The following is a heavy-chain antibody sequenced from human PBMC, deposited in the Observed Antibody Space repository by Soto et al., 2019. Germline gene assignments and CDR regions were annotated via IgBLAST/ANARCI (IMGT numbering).Heavy chain of an antibody. CDR2: VLTNGGA. V-gene: IGHV4-4*07. CDR3: ARDFTTNYYNYGLDV. CDR1: GASVNNYY. J-gene: IGHJ6*02. Sequence: QVQLQQSGPGLVKPSETLSLICTVSGASVNNYYWSWIRHPAGGGLEGIGRVLTNGGANYNPSLKSRVTMSVDTSKNQFSLNLGSVTAADTAVYFCARDFTTNYYNYGLDVWGQGTTVTVAS.